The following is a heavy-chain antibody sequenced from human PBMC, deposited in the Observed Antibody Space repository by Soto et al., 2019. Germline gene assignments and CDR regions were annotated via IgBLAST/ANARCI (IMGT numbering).Heavy chain of an antibody. CDR2: MTGSGGDI. Sequence: EVQLLESGGGLVQPGGSLRLSCAASGFSVSRYAMMWVRQPPGKGQEWVACMTGSGGDIRYADPVKGRFTISKDNSKNTLYLQMNSLRAEDTAIYYCAKDAVYGDGLWLAGNWGQGTLVTVSS. J-gene: IGHJ4*02. CDR1: GFSVSRYA. CDR3: AKDAVYGDGLWLAGN. V-gene: IGHV3-23*01. D-gene: IGHD2-21*02.